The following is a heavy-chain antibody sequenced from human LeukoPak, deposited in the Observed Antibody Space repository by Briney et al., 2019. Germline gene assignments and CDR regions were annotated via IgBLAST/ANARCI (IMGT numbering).Heavy chain of an antibody. CDR2: INTGGSIT. Sequence: GGSLRLSCAASGFTFSNYWMHWVRQAPGKGLVWVSRINTGGSITTYADSVKGRFTISRDNAKNTLYLQMNSLRAEDTAVYYCARVATGNAFDIWGRGTMVTVSS. V-gene: IGHV3-74*03. CDR3: ARVATGNAFDI. J-gene: IGHJ3*02. D-gene: IGHD1-1*01. CDR1: GFTFSNYW.